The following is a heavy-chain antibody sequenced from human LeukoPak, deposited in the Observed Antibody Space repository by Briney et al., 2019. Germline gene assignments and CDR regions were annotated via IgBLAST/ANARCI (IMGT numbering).Heavy chain of an antibody. CDR2: IRYDVSNK. Sequence: GGSLRLSCAGSGFTFSNYGFHWVRQAPGKGLEWVAFIRYDVSNKYYADSVKGRFTISRDNSKNTLYLQMNSLRSEDTAVYYCAKDRLQDDYMDVWGKGTTVTVSS. J-gene: IGHJ6*03. D-gene: IGHD5-24*01. V-gene: IGHV3-30*02. CDR1: GFTFSNYG. CDR3: AKDRLQDDYMDV.